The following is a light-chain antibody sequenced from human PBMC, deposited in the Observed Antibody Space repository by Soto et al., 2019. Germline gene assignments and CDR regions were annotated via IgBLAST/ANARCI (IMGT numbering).Light chain of an antibody. Sequence: DIVMTQSPTTMSVSPGERAILSCRASQSVSSNLAWYQQKPGQAPRLLSYGASTRATGIPARFSGSGSGTEFTLTISSLQSQDFTVYYCQQYNNWHGTFGQGTKVEI. CDR3: QQYNNWHGT. CDR1: QSVSSN. CDR2: GAS. V-gene: IGKV3-15*01. J-gene: IGKJ1*01.